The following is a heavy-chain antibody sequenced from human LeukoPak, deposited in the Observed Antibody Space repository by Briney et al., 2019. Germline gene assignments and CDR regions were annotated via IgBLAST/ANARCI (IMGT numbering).Heavy chain of an antibody. Sequence: SVKVSCKASGGTFSSYAISWVRQAPGQGLEWMGGIIPIFGTANYAQKFQGRVTITTDESTSTAYMELSSLGSEDTAVYYCARDQIILGWQQLVHNWFDPWGQGTLVTVSS. D-gene: IGHD6-13*01. V-gene: IGHV1-69*05. CDR1: GGTFSSYA. J-gene: IGHJ5*02. CDR2: IIPIFGTA. CDR3: ARDQIILGWQQLVHNWFDP.